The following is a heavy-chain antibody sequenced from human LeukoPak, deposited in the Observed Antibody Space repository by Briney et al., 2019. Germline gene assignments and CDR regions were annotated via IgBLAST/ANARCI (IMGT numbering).Heavy chain of an antibody. CDR2: IYTSGST. D-gene: IGHD3-3*01. J-gene: IGHJ4*02. CDR3: ARGNTIFGVVIIYDY. V-gene: IGHV4-61*02. CDR1: GGSISSGSYY. Sequence: SQTLSLTCTVSGGSISSGSYYWSWIRQPAGKGLEWIGRIYTSGSTNYNPSLKSRVTISVDTSKNQFSLKLSSVTAADTAVYYCARGNTIFGVVIIYDYWGQGTLVTVSS.